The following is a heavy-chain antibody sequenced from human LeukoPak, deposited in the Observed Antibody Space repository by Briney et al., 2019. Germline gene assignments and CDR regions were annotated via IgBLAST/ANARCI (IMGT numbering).Heavy chain of an antibody. Sequence: GGSLRLSCAASGFTFSSYAMSWVRQAPGKGLEWVSYISSSSSTIYYADSVKGRFTISRDNAKNSLYLQMNSLRAEDTAVYYCARGTSFGFDPWGQGTLVTVSS. CDR3: ARGTSFGFDP. D-gene: IGHD2-2*01. CDR1: GFTFSSYA. V-gene: IGHV3-48*01. CDR2: ISSSSSTI. J-gene: IGHJ5*02.